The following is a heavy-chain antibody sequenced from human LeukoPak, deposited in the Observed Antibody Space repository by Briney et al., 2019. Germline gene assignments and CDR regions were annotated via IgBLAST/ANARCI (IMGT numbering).Heavy chain of an antibody. CDR3: ARHYGP. CDR2: IHHSGSI. V-gene: IGHV4-4*02. Sequence: SETLSLTSTVSGVSISRDIKWWTWVRQPPGKGLEWIGEIHHSGSIHYNPSLNSRVTISVDTSKNQFSLKLSSVTAADTAVYYCARHYGPWGQGTLVTVSS. D-gene: IGHD3-16*01. J-gene: IGHJ5*02. CDR1: GVSISRDIKW.